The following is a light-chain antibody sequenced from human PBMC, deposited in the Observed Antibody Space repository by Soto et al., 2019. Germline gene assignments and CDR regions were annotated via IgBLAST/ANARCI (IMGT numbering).Light chain of an antibody. CDR3: SSYRTSNSYV. Sequence: QSVLAQTASVSGSPGQSITISCSGTSSDVGDYNYVSWYQQHPGEAPKLLIYEVSNRPSGVSNRFSGSKSGNTASLTISGLQAEDEADYYCSSYRTSNSYVFGTGTKVTVL. J-gene: IGLJ1*01. CDR1: SSDVGDYNY. V-gene: IGLV2-14*01. CDR2: EVS.